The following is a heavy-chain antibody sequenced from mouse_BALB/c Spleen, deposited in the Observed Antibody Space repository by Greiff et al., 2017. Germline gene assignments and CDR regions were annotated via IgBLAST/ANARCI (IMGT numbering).Heavy chain of an antibody. CDR3: ARQSYDDSSWFAY. J-gene: IGHJ3*01. CDR2: ISSGGSYT. Sequence: EVKLVESGGGLVKPGGSLKLSCAASGFTFSSYAMSWVRQTPEKRLEWVATISSGGSYTYYPDSVKGRFTISRDNAKNTLYLQMSSLRSEDTAMYYCARQSYDDSSWFAYWGQGTLVTVSA. V-gene: IGHV5-9-3*01. D-gene: IGHD2-13*01. CDR1: GFTFSSYA.